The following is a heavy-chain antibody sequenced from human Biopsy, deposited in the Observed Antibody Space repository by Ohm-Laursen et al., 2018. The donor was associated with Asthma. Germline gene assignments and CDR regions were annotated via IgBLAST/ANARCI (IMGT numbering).Heavy chain of an antibody. D-gene: IGHD3-9*01. V-gene: IGHV1-3*04. CDR2: VNTGNGDT. CDR3: ARTYYDFLTGQVKDVFGV. Sequence: GASVTAAYTASAYNFISFAIHWARQAPGQRLEWMGWVNTGNGDTKYSQKFQGRVTITRDTSASTAYMELRSLRSEDTATYYCARTYYDFLTGQVKDVFGVWGQGTMVTVSS. J-gene: IGHJ3*01. CDR1: AYNFISFA.